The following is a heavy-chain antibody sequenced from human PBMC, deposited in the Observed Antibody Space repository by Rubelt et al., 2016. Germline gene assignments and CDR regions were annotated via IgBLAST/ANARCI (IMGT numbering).Heavy chain of an antibody. V-gene: IGHV3-33*06. CDR2: IWYDGSNK. Sequence: SSYGMHWVRQAPGKGLEWVAVIWYDGSNKYYADSVKGRFTISRDNSKNTLYLQMNSLRAEDTAVYYCSKESTFCSSSSCYGTFDYWGQGTLVTVSS. D-gene: IGHD2-2*01. J-gene: IGHJ4*02. CDR1: SSYG. CDR3: SKESTFCSSSSCYGTFDY.